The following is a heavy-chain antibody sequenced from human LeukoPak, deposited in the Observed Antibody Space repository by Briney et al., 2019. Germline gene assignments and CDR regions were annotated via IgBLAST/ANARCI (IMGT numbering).Heavy chain of an antibody. V-gene: IGHV4-4*02. CDR3: ARGEDSSGYPEYFQH. CDR1: GGSISSSNW. D-gene: IGHD3-22*01. J-gene: IGHJ1*01. CDR2: IYHSGST. Sequence: SETLSLTCAVSGGSISSSNWWSWVRQPPGKGLEWIGEIYHSGSTNYNPSLKSRVTISVDKSKNQFSLKLSSVTAADTAVYYCARGEDSSGYPEYFQHWGQGTLVTVSS.